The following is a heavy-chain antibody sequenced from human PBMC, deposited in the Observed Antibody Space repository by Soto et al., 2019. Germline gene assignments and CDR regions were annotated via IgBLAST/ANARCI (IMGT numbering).Heavy chain of an antibody. J-gene: IGHJ6*02. D-gene: IGHD3-10*01. V-gene: IGHV4-4*02. CDR1: GGSISSSNW. Sequence: PSETLSLTCAVSGGSISSSNWWSWVRQPPGKGLEWIGEIYHSGSTNYNPSLKSRVTISVDKSKNQFSLKLSSVTAADTAVYYCARGLSTMVRAAYPPYYYYYGMDVWGQGTTVTVSS. CDR2: IYHSGST. CDR3: ARGLSTMVRAAYPPYYYYYGMDV.